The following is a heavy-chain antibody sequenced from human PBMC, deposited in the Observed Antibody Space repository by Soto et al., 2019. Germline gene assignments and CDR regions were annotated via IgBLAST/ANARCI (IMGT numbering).Heavy chain of an antibody. J-gene: IGHJ5*01. CDR3: VRQGYTNYEGYLFDS. D-gene: IGHD4-4*01. V-gene: IGHV3-48*02. Sequence: GSLRLSCAASGFTFSSSSMNWVRQAPGKGLEWVSFISLITTTISYADSVKGRFTISRDNVKNSLYLQMNSLRDEDTAVYYCVRQGYTNYEGYLFDSWGQGTLVTVSS. CDR1: GFTFSSSS. CDR2: ISLITTTI.